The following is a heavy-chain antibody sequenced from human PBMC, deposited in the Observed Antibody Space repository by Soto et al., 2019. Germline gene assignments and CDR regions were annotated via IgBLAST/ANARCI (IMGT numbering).Heavy chain of an antibody. V-gene: IGHV3-30*18. D-gene: IGHD3-16*02. CDR3: AKYIGSLEGDIGGGLFDY. CDR1: GFTFSSDG. J-gene: IGHJ4*02. CDR2: ISYDGSNK. Sequence: QVQLVESGGGVVKPGRSLRLSCAASGFTFSSDGMHWVRQAPGKGLEWVAVISYDGSNKYYADSVKGRFTISRDNSKNTLYLQMNSLRAEDTAVYYCAKYIGSLEGDIGGGLFDYWGPGTLVNVSS.